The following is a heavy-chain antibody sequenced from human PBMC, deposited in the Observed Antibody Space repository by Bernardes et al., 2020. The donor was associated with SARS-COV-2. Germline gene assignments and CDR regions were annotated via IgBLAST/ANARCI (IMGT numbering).Heavy chain of an antibody. V-gene: IGHV1-18*01. CDR1: GYTFTSYG. J-gene: IGHJ6*02. CDR2: ISAYNGNT. D-gene: IGHD2-2*01. Sequence: ASVKVSCKASGYTFTSYGISWVRQAPGQGLEWMGWISAYNGNTNYAQKLQGRVTMTTDTSTSTAYMELRSLRSDDTAVYYCARSVILVVPAATYYYYGMDVWGPGTTVTVSS. CDR3: ARSVILVVPAATYYYYGMDV.